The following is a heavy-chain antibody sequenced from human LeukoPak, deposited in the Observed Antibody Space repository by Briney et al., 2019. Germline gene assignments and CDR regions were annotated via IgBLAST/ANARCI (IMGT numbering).Heavy chain of an antibody. D-gene: IGHD3-3*01. CDR3: ARDYQYYDFWSGYYKDYFDY. Sequence: GGSLRLSCAASGFTFSSYSMNWVRQAPGKGLEWVSSISSSSSYIYYADSVKGRFTISRDNAKNSPYLQMNSLRAEDTAVYYCARDYQYYDFWSGYYKDYFDYWGQGTLVTVSS. J-gene: IGHJ4*02. CDR2: ISSSSSYI. V-gene: IGHV3-21*01. CDR1: GFTFSSYS.